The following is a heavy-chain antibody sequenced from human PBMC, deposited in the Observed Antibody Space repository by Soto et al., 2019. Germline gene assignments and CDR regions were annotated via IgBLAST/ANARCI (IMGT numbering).Heavy chain of an antibody. Sequence: PSETLSLTCTVSGGSLCSYYWSWIRQPPGKGLEWIGYVFYTGRASYNASLKSRASISLDTYNYQFSLRLSSVTAADTAVYYCARDGDGRMTTHPYYYNGMDVWGPGTTVTVSS. J-gene: IGHJ6*02. D-gene: IGHD2-21*02. CDR2: VFYTGRA. CDR1: GGSLCSYY. CDR3: ARDGDGRMTTHPYYYNGMDV. V-gene: IGHV4-59*01.